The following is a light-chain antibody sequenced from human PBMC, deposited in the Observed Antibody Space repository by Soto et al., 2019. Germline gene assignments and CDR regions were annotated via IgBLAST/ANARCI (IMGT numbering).Light chain of an antibody. Sequence: LPRSHLTLSCAPGERGTVSCRVVHTVRSNYLAWYQQKPGQAPRLLIYDASSRATGIRDRFSGVGSGTDFTLTISRLESEDFAVYYCQQYSSYPQVFGGGTKVDI. CDR1: HTVRSNY. CDR2: DAS. V-gene: IGKV3-20*01. CDR3: QQYSSYPQV. J-gene: IGKJ4*02.